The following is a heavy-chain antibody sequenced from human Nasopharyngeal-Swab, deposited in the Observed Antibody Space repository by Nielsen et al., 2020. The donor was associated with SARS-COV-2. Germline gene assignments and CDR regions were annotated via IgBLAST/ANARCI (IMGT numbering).Heavy chain of an antibody. J-gene: IGHJ3*02. V-gene: IGHV3-30*18. CDR3: AKEGLEDGGAFDI. CDR2: ISYDGSNK. D-gene: IGHD3-16*01. Sequence: WIRQAPGKGLEWVAVISYDGSNKYYADSVKGRFTISRDNSKNTLYLQMNSLRAEDTAVYYCAKEGLEDGGAFDIWGQGTMVTVSS.